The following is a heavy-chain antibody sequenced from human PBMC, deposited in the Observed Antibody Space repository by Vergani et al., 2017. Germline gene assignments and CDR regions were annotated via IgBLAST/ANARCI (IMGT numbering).Heavy chain of an antibody. J-gene: IGHJ4*02. CDR2: IKEDGSEK. CDR3: ARGNSLGSY. D-gene: IGHD1-7*01. CDR1: GFIFSSYW. Sequence: EVQLVESGGGLVQPGGSLRLSCAASGFIFSSYWMHWVRQAPGKGLEWVAAIKEDGSEKQYVDSVKGRFTISRVNAKKSLYLQMNSLRGEDTAVYYCARGNSLGSYWGQGTLVTVSS. V-gene: IGHV3-7*01.